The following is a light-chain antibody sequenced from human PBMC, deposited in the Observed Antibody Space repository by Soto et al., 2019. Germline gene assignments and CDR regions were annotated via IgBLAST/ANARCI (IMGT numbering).Light chain of an antibody. V-gene: IGKV3-11*01. CDR3: QQSSNWPPWT. CDR2: DAS. J-gene: IGKJ1*01. Sequence: EIVLTQSPATLSLSPGERATFSCKASQSVGTSLAWIQQKPGQAPRLLIYDASVRTTGIPARFSGSGSGTDFTLTIDSLQPEDIAMYYCQQSSNWPPWTFGRGTRVEI. CDR1: QSVGTS.